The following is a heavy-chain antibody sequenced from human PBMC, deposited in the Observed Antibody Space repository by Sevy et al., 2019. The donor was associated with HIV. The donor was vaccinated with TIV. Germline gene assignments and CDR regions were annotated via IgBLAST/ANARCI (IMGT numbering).Heavy chain of an antibody. CDR1: GFSLTTSGVG. J-gene: IGHJ4*02. D-gene: IGHD1-7*01. CDR3: VHRRNTPNWNYVYFDY. Sequence: SGPTLVTPTQTLTLTCTFSGFSLTTSGVGVGWIRQPPGEALEWLVIIYWDDDKRYSPSLRSKVTITKDTSKNKVVLTMTNKDPLDTGTAYCVHRRNTPNWNYVYFDYWGQGILVTVSS. CDR2: IYWDDDK. V-gene: IGHV2-5*02.